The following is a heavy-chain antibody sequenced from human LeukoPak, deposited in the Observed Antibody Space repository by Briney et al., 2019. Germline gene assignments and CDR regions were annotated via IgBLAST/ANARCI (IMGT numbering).Heavy chain of an antibody. V-gene: IGHV1-69*05. J-gene: IGHJ2*01. CDR1: GGTFSSYA. D-gene: IGHD2-2*01. CDR2: IIPIFGAA. Sequence: SVKVSCKASGGTFSSYAISWVRQAPGQGLEWMGGIIPIFGAANYAQKFQGRVTITTDESTSTAYMELSSLRSEDTAVYYCARLGGYCSSTSCYPYWYFDLWGRGTLVTVSS. CDR3: ARLGGYCSSTSCYPYWYFDL.